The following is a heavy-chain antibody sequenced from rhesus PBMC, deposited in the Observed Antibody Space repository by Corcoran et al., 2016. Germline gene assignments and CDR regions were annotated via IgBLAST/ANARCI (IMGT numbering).Heavy chain of an antibody. CDR1: GYSISSGYG. D-gene: IGHD1-44*02. V-gene: IGHV4-122*02. J-gene: IGHJ4*01. CDR2: MSYSGST. Sequence: QLQLQESGPGLVKPSETLSLTCAVSGYSISSGYGWGWIRQPPGKGLEWIGYMSYSGSTSYSPSLKIRVTISRDTSKNQFSLKLSSVTAADTGVYYCAREGSYPDYWGQGVLVTVSS. CDR3: AREGSYPDY.